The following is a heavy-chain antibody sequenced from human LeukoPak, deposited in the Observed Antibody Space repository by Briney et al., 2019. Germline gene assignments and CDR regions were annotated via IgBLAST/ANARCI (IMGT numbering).Heavy chain of an antibody. J-gene: IGHJ4*02. CDR2: IYYSGST. V-gene: IGHV4-59*01. Sequence: SETLSLTCTVSGGSISSYYWSWIRQPPGKGLEWIAYIYYSGSTNYNPSLKSRVTISVDTSKNQFSLKLSSVTAADTAVYYCARDRRVGASPYYFDYWGQGTLVTVSS. D-gene: IGHD1-26*01. CDR3: ARDRRVGASPYYFDY. CDR1: GGSISSYY.